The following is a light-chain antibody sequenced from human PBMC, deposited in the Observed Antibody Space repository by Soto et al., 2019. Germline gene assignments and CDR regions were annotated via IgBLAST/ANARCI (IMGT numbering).Light chain of an antibody. CDR2: EVS. V-gene: IGLV2-14*01. Sequence: QSALTQPASVSGSPGQSITISCTGTSSDVGGYNYVSWYQQHPGKAPKLMIYEVSNRPSGVSHRFSGSKSGNTASLTISGLQAEDEADYYCRSYTSISNRVFGGGTKLTVL. J-gene: IGLJ3*02. CDR3: RSYTSISNRV. CDR1: SSDVGGYNY.